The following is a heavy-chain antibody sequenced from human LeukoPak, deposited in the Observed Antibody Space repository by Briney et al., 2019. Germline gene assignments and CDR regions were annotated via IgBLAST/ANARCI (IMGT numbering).Heavy chain of an antibody. CDR2: INTNSGGT. CDR1: GYTFTGYY. D-gene: IGHD2-2*01. V-gene: IGHV1-2*02. Sequence: ASVKLSCTASGYTFTGYYMHWVRQAPGQGLEGMGWINTNSGGTNYAQKFQGRVTMTRDTSISTAYMQLSRLRSDDTAVYYCARDVLSCRSTSCKDYWGQGTLVTVSS. J-gene: IGHJ4*02. CDR3: ARDVLSCRSTSCKDY.